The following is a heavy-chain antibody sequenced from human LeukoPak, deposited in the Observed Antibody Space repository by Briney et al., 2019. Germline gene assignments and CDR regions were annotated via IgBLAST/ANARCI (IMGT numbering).Heavy chain of an antibody. Sequence: PSETLSLTCTVSGGSISTSYFWTWIRQSAGKGLEWIGRIYSSGSTTYNPSLKSRVTISVDTSKNQFSLKLSSVTAADTAVYYCARAHYYDSSGYYFDYWGQGTLVTVSS. CDR2: IYSSGST. J-gene: IGHJ4*02. CDR1: GGSISTSYF. D-gene: IGHD3-22*01. CDR3: ARAHYYDSSGYYFDY. V-gene: IGHV4-4*07.